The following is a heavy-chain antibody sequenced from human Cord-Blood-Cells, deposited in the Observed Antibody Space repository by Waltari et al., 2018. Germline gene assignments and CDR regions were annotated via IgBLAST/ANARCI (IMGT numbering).Heavy chain of an antibody. CDR2: MYYSGST. CDR3: ARGGDCSVGSCYSSVDY. D-gene: IGHD2-15*01. Sequence: QLQLQESGPGLVKPSETLSLTCTVSGGSISSSSYYWGWIRQPPGKGLEWIGGMYYSGSTYYTPSVKGGVTISVDTSKNQFSLRLSSVTAADTAVYYCARGGDCSVGSCYSSVDYWGQGTLVTVSS. V-gene: IGHV4-39*07. CDR1: GGSISSSSYY. J-gene: IGHJ4*02.